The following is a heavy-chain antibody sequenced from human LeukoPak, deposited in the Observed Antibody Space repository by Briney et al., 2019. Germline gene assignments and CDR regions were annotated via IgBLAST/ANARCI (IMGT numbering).Heavy chain of an antibody. CDR3: AKDGRDYYDSSGPFDY. CDR2: ISWNSGSI. V-gene: IGHV3-9*01. CDR1: GFTFDDYA. Sequence: GGSLRLSCAASGFTFDDYAMHWVRQAPGKGLEWVSGISWNSGSIGYADSVKGRFTISRDNAKNSLYLQMNSLRAEDTALYYCAKDGRDYYDSSGPFDYGGQGTLVTVSS. D-gene: IGHD3-22*01. J-gene: IGHJ4*02.